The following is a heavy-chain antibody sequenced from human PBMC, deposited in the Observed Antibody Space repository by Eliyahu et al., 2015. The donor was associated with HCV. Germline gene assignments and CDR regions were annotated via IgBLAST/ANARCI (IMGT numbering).Heavy chain of an antibody. V-gene: IGHV4-59*01. CDR1: GGSISSYY. J-gene: IGHJ5*02. D-gene: IGHD2-2*01. Sequence: VKPSETLSLTCTVSGGSISSYYWSWIRQPPGKGLEWIGXIYYSGSTNYNPSLKSRVTISVDTSKNQFSLKLSSVTAADTAVYYCARGVEYQLLIFGFDPWGQGTLVTVSS. CDR2: IYYSGST. CDR3: ARGVEYQLLIFGFDP.